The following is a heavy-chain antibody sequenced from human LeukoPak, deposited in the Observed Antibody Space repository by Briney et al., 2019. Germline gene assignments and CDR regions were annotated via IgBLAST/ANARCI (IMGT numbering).Heavy chain of an antibody. D-gene: IGHD2-8*01. Sequence: GGNLRFSSAASGFTFSNYAMSWLRQAPGQGLVWVSTTRGSGGSSYYADSGKGRLTMYRANSKTSLDLQMNRLRAEDTSLYSYAKDPDCSSGICYTFFDYWGQGTLVTVSS. CDR1: GFTFSNYA. CDR3: AKDPDCSSGICYTFFDY. CDR2: TRGSGGSS. V-gene: IGHV3-23*01. J-gene: IGHJ4*02.